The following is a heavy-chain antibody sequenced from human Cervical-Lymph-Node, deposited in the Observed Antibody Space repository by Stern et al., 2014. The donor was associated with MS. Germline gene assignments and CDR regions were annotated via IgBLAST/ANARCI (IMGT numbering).Heavy chain of an antibody. CDR3: ARTKTKDIVVVVAASSDWFDP. Sequence: QVQLVQSGAEVKKPGASVKVSCKASGYTFTSYGISWVRQAPGQGLEWMGWISAYNGNTNYAQKLQGRVTMTTDTSTSTAYMELRSLRSDDTAVYYCARTKTKDIVVVVAASSDWFDPWGQGTLVTVSS. J-gene: IGHJ5*02. V-gene: IGHV1-18*04. CDR1: GYTFTSYG. D-gene: IGHD2-15*01. CDR2: ISAYNGNT.